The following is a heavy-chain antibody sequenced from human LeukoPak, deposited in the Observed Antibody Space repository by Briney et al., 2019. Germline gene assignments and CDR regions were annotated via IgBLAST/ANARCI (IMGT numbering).Heavy chain of an antibody. D-gene: IGHD2-2*01. V-gene: IGHV1-18*01. Sequence: ASVKVSCKASGYTFTSYGINWVRQAPGQGLEWMGWISAYNGNTNYAQKLQGKVTMTTDTSTSTAYMELRSLRSDDTAVYYCAREPDCSSTSCYADYYYYGMDVWGQGTTVTVSS. CDR3: AREPDCSSTSCYADYYYYGMDV. CDR1: GYTFTSYG. J-gene: IGHJ6*02. CDR2: ISAYNGNT.